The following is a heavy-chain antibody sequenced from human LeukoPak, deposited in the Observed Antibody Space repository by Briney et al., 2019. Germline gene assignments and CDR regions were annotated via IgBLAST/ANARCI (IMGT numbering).Heavy chain of an antibody. V-gene: IGHV3-23*01. J-gene: IGHJ5*02. CDR2: IYGSDDRT. Sequence: GGSLRLSCVASGFTFSNYGMSWSRQGPGKGLELVSGIYGSDDRTAYADAVKGRFTISRDNSQNTLYLQMNSLRADDTAVYYCEKTEGYYDAWGQGALVTVSS. CDR3: EKTEGYYDA. D-gene: IGHD2-15*01. CDR1: GFTFSNYG.